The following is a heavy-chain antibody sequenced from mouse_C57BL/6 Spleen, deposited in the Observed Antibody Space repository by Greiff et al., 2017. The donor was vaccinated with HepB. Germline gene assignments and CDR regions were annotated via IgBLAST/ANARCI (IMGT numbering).Heavy chain of an antibody. CDR1: GYAFSSSW. J-gene: IGHJ2*01. CDR3: GRELTGTDY. Sequence: VQLQQSGPELVKPGASVKISCKASGYAFSSSWMDWVKQRPGKGLEWIGRIYPGDGDTNYNGKFKGKATLTADKSSSTAYMQLSSLTSEDSAVYFCGRELTGTDYWGQGTTLTVSS. CDR2: IYPGDGDT. V-gene: IGHV1-82*01. D-gene: IGHD4-1*01.